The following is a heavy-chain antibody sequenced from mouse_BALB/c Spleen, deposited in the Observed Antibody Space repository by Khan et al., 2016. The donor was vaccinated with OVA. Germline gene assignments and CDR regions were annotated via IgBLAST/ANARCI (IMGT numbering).Heavy chain of an antibody. D-gene: IGHD2-14*01. Sequence: QVQLKESGPGLVAPSQSLSITCTVSGFSLSRYNIHWVRQPPGKGLEWLGMIWGGGGTDYNSTLISRLSIRKDNSKSQVLLKMNSLQTDDTAMYYCARAYYRYDGYYAMDYWVQGTSVTVSS. CDR2: IWGGGGT. J-gene: IGHJ4*01. V-gene: IGHV2-6-4*01. CDR3: ARAYYRYDGYYAMDY. CDR1: GFSLSRYN.